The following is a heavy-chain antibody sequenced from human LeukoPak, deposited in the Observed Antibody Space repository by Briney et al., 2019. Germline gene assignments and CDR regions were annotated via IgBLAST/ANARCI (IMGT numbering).Heavy chain of an antibody. CDR2: IRQDGSER. J-gene: IGHJ4*02. Sequence: AGGSLRLSCAASGFTFSSYWMSWVRQAPAKGPEWVANIRQDGSERYYVDSVKGRFTISRDNAKNSLYLQINSLRAEDTAVYYCASTSWELPDYWGQGTLVTVSS. CDR1: GFTFSSYW. CDR3: ASTSWELPDY. D-gene: IGHD1-26*01. V-gene: IGHV3-7*01.